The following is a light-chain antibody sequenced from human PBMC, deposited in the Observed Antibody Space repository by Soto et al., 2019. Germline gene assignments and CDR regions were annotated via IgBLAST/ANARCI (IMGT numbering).Light chain of an antibody. CDR2: GAS. V-gene: IGKV3-20*01. CDR1: QSVSSNY. CDR3: QQYISSPFT. Sequence: EIVLTQSPGTLSLSPGERATLSCRASQSVSSNYLAWYQQKPGQAPRLLIYGASSRATGIPDRFSGSGSGTDFTRTISRLEPEDFAVYYCQQYISSPFTFGPGTKVDI. J-gene: IGKJ3*01.